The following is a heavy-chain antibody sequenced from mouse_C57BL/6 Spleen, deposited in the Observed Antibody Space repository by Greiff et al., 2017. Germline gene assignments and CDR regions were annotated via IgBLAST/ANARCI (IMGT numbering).Heavy chain of an antibody. CDR3: ARNNENWYFDV. CDR1: GFSLTSYG. J-gene: IGHJ1*03. V-gene: IGHV2-2*01. Sequence: QVHVKQSGPGLVQPSQSLSITCTVSGFSLTSYGVHWVRQSPGKGLEWLGVIWSGGSTDYNAAFISRLSISKDNSKSQVFFKMNSLQADDTAIYYCARNNENWYFDVWGTGTTVTVSS. CDR2: IWSGGST.